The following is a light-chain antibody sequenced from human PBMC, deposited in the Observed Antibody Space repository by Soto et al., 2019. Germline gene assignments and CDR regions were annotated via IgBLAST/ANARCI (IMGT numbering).Light chain of an antibody. CDR1: SSNIGAGYG. CDR2: GNS. CDR3: QSYDSSLSGYV. Sequence: QSVLTQPPSVSGAPGQRVTISCTGSSSNIGAGYGVHWYQQLPGTAPKLLIYGNSNRPSGVPDRFSGSKSGTSVSLAITGLQAEDEADYYCQSYDSSLSGYVFGTGTTVTVL. J-gene: IGLJ1*01. V-gene: IGLV1-40*01.